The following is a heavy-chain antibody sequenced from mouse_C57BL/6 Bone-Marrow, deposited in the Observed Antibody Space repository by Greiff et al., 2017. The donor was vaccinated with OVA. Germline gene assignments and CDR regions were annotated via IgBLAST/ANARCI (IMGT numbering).Heavy chain of an antibody. CDR3: ARFAPDDYDEGYYAMDY. CDR2: INPNNGGT. Sequence: VQLQQSGPELVKPGASVKIPCKASGYTFTDYNMAWVKQSHGKSLEWIGDINPNNGGTIYNEKFKGKATLTVDKSSSTPYMELSSLTSEDTAVYYCARFAPDDYDEGYYAMDYWGQGTAVTVSA. V-gene: IGHV1-18*01. D-gene: IGHD2-4*01. J-gene: IGHJ4*01. CDR1: GYTFTDYN.